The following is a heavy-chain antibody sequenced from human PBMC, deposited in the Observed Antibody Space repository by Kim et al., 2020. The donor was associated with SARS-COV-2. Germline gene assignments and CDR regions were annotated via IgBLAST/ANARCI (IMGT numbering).Heavy chain of an antibody. J-gene: IGHJ4*02. CDR1: GFTFSSYW. Sequence: GGSLRLSCAASGFTFSSYWMSWVRQAPGKGLEWVANIKQDGSEKYYVDSVKGRFTISRDNAKNSLYLQMNSLRAEDTAVYYCARDIVATNGVYYFDYWGQGTLVTVSS. D-gene: IGHD5-12*01. CDR3: ARDIVATNGVYYFDY. CDR2: IKQDGSEK. V-gene: IGHV3-7*03.